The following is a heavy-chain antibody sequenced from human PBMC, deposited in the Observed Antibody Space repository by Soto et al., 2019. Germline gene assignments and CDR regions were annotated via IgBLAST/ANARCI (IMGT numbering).Heavy chain of an antibody. CDR1: GFTFSSYG. J-gene: IGHJ4*02. D-gene: IGHD3-9*01. CDR2: ISYDGSNK. Sequence: GGSLRLSCAASGFTFSSYGMHWVRQAPGKGLEWVAVISYDGSNKYYADSVKGRFTISRDNSKNTLYLQMNSLRAEDTAVYYCAKDLAGVKGTETGISDYWGQGTLVTVSS. V-gene: IGHV3-30*18. CDR3: AKDLAGVKGTETGISDY.